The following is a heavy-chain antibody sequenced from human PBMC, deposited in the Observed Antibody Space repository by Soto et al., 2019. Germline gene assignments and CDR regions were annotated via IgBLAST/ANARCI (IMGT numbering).Heavy chain of an antibody. CDR2: IGGARSTAI. Sequence: GGSLRLSCAASGFTFSNYNMNWVRQAPGKGLEWVSHIGGARSTAIYYADSVKGRFTISRDNAENSLYLQMNYLRAGDTAVYYCARGDEGYYVYGMDVWGQGTTVTVSS. V-gene: IGHV3-48*01. CDR1: GFTFSNYN. J-gene: IGHJ6*02. CDR3: ARGDEGYYVYGMDV.